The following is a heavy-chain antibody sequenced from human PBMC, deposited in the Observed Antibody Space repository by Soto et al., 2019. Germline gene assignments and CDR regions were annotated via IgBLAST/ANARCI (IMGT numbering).Heavy chain of an antibody. V-gene: IGHV5-10-1*01. CDR3: ARQRLWYSSPSDYYYGMDV. Sequence: PGESLKISCKGSGYSFTSYWISWVRQMPGKGLEWMGRIDPSDSYTNYSPSFQGHVTISADKSISTAYLQWSSLKASDTAMYYCARQRLWYSSPSDYYYGMDVWGQGTTVTVSS. J-gene: IGHJ6*02. CDR1: GYSFTSYW. D-gene: IGHD6-6*01. CDR2: IDPSDSYT.